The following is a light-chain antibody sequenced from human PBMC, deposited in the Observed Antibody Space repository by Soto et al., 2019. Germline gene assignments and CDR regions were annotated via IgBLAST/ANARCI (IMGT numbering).Light chain of an antibody. Sequence: QSVLTQPASVSGSPGQSITISCTGTSGDIGGYNFVSWYQQHPGKAPKVIIYEVSNRPSGVSNRFSGSKSGNTASLTISGLQAADEADYYCNSYTSTSARVFGGGTKLTVL. V-gene: IGLV2-14*01. CDR3: NSYTSTSARV. J-gene: IGLJ3*02. CDR1: SGDIGGYNF. CDR2: EVS.